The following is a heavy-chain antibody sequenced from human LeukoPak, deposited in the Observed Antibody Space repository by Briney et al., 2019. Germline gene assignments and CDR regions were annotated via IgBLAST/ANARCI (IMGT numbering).Heavy chain of an antibody. Sequence: ASVKVSCRASGYTLTNYGINWVRQAPGQGLEWMGWINTYKPNTNYAQRFQGRVTMTTDTSTSTVYMELRSLTFDDTAIYYCARGEDRFDPWGQGTLVTVSS. CDR3: ARGEDRFDP. J-gene: IGHJ5*02. D-gene: IGHD1-26*01. V-gene: IGHV1-18*01. CDR1: GYTLTNYG. CDR2: INTYKPNT.